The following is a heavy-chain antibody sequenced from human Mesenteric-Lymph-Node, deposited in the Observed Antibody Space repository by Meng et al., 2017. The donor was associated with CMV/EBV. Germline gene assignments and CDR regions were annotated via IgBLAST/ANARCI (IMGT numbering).Heavy chain of an antibody. CDR2: INHSGST. J-gene: IGHJ4*02. V-gene: IGHV4-34*01. CDR3: ARGSSYDILTGYFDY. Sequence: QVQLHQWGAGSLKPSETLSVTFAVYGGSFSGYYWNWIRQSPEKGLEWIGEINHSGSTTYNPSFTSRIIIPVDTSTNQISLNMSSVTAADTAVYYSARGSSYDILTGYFDYWGQGALVTVSS. CDR1: GGSFSGYY. D-gene: IGHD3-9*01.